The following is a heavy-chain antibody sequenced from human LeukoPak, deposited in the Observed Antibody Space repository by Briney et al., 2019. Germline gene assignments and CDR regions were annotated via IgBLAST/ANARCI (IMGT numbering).Heavy chain of an antibody. CDR2: IRGSGGST. V-gene: IGHV3-23*01. CDR1: GFTVSSYA. Sequence: GGSLRLSCAASGFTVSSYAMSWVRQAPGKGLEWVSGIRGSGGSTYYAEPVKGRSTISKDNSNNTLYLQMNSLRAEDTAVYYCAKASISWYGLDYWGQGTLVTVSS. CDR3: AKASISWYGLDY. J-gene: IGHJ4*02. D-gene: IGHD6-13*01.